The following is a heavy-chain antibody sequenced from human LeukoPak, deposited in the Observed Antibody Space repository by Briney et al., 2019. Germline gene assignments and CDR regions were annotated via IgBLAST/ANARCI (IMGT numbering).Heavy chain of an antibody. CDR3: ARDDDYYDSSGFDP. V-gene: IGHV4-31*03. CDR2: IYYSGST. D-gene: IGHD3-22*01. J-gene: IGHJ5*02. Sequence: SQTLSLTCTVSGGSISSGGYYWSWIRQHPGKGLEWIGYIYYSGSTYYNPSLKSRFTISVDTSKNQFSLKLSSVTAADTAVYYCARDDDYYDSSGFDPWGQGTLVTVSS. CDR1: GGSISSGGYY.